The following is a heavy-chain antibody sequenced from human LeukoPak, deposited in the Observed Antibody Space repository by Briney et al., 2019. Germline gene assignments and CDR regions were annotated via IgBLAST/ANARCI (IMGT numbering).Heavy chain of an antibody. V-gene: IGHV3-11*04. CDR1: GFTFSDYY. CDR3: AKDGYSSGWYPADY. CDR2: ISSSGRTI. J-gene: IGHJ4*02. Sequence: PGGSLRLSCAAFGFTFSDYYMIWIRQAPGRGLECLSYISSSGRTIYYADSVKGRFTISRDNAKNSLYLQMNSLSAEDTAVYYCAKDGYSSGWYPADYWGQGTLVTVSS. D-gene: IGHD6-19*01.